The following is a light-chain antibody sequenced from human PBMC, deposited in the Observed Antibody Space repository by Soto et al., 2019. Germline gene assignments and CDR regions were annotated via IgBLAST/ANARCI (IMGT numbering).Light chain of an antibody. CDR3: SSYTSGSTLYI. CDR2: ASS. V-gene: IGLV2-14*01. J-gene: IGLJ1*01. Sequence: QSVLTQPASVSGSPGQSITISCTGASSDVGSYNYVSWHQHHPGKAPRLMIYASSNRPSGVSHRFSGSRSGNTASLTISGLQAEDEADYYCSSYTSGSTLYIFGTGTKVTVL. CDR1: SSDVGSYNY.